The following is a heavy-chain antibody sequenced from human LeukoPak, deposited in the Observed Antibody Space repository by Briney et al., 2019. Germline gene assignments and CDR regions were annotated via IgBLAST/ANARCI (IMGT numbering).Heavy chain of an antibody. CDR3: AKESGGPGSSYQAFLDY. V-gene: IGHV3-7*01. CDR1: GFTFSSYA. D-gene: IGHD1-26*01. Sequence: PGGSLRLSCAASGFTFSSYAMSWVRQAPGKGLEWVANIKQDGSERYYVDSVKGRFTISRDNSKNTLYLQMNSLRAEDTAVYFCAKESGGPGSSYQAFLDYWGQGTLVTVSS. CDR2: IKQDGSER. J-gene: IGHJ4*02.